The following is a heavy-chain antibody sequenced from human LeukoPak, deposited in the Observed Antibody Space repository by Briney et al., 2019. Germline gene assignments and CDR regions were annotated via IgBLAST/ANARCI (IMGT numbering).Heavy chain of an antibody. V-gene: IGHV3-30*19. D-gene: IGHD2-2*01. CDR1: GFTFSSYG. Sequence: GGSLRLSCAASGFTFSSYGMHWVRQAPGKGLEWVAVIWYDGSNKYYADSVKGRFTISRDNSRNTLYLQMNSLRAEDTAVYYCARDRTDIVVVPAAIAISGIDYWGQGTLVTVSS. J-gene: IGHJ4*02. CDR2: IWYDGSNK. CDR3: ARDRTDIVVVPAAIAISGIDY.